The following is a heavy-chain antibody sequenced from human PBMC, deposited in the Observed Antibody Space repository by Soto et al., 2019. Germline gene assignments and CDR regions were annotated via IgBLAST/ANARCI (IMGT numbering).Heavy chain of an antibody. CDR2: ISPSTSHI. V-gene: IGHV3-21*01. D-gene: IGHD2-15*01. J-gene: IGHJ6*02. CDR3: SGCSGGACHQDYGMDV. Sequence: EVHLVESGGGLVKPGGSLRLSCAVSGFTFSSCTMNWVRQAPGKWLEWVSSISPSTSHIYYADSVKGRFTISRDNAKNSLFLKTNSLRAEDTAVYYCSGCSGGACHQDYGMDVWGQGTTVTVSS. CDR1: GFTFSSCT.